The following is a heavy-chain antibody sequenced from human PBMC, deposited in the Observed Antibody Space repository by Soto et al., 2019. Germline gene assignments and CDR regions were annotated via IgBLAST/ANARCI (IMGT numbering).Heavy chain of an antibody. CDR1: GSTFRNYA. Sequence: EVQPLESRGGFLHPGGSLRLACAASGSTFRNYAMSWVRQAPGRGLEWVAAISGSGGSTYYSDSVNGRCTISRDNSKNTLSLLVNSLNPDDTALYYCAKPYYDILTGYSPFDSWGQGTLVTVSS. CDR3: AKPYYDILTGYSPFDS. J-gene: IGHJ4*02. CDR2: ISGSGGST. D-gene: IGHD3-9*01. V-gene: IGHV3-23*01.